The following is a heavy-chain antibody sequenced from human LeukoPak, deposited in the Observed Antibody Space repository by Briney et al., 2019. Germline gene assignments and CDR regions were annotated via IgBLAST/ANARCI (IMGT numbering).Heavy chain of an antibody. D-gene: IGHD4-17*01. J-gene: IGHJ6*02. V-gene: IGHV1-2*02. CDR3: ARPSYGDYTKYYYYYGMDV. Sequence: ASVKVSCKASGYTFTGYYMHWVRQAPGQGLEWMGWINPNSGGTNYAQKFQGRVTMTRDTSISTAYMELSRLRSDDTAAYYCARPSYGDYTKYYYYYGMDVWGQGTTVTVSS. CDR2: INPNSGGT. CDR1: GYTFTGYY.